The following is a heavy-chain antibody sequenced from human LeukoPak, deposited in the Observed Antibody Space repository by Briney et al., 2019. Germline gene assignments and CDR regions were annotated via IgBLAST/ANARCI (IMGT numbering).Heavy chain of an antibody. CDR3: ARDPGSSGCPDH. Sequence: GASVKVSCKASGYTFTGYYMHWVGQAPGQGLEWMGWINPNSGGTNYAQKFQGRVTMTRDTSISTAYMELSRLRSDDTAVYYCARDPGSSGCPDHWGQGTLVTVSS. V-gene: IGHV1-2*02. CDR1: GYTFTGYY. J-gene: IGHJ5*02. D-gene: IGHD6-19*01. CDR2: INPNSGGT.